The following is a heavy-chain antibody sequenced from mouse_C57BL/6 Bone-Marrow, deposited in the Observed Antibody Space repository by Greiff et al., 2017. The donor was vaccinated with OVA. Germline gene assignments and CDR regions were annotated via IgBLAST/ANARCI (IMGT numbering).Heavy chain of an antibody. Sequence: EVQLQQSGAELVRPGASVKLSCTASGFNIKDDYMHWVKQRPEQGLEWIGWIDPENGDTEYASKFQGKATITADTSSNTAYLQLSSLTSEDTAIYYCAFRRRGYAMDYWGQGTSVTVSS. V-gene: IGHV14-4*01. J-gene: IGHJ4*01. CDR3: AFRRRGYAMDY. D-gene: IGHD2-12*01. CDR2: IDPENGDT. CDR1: GFNIKDDY.